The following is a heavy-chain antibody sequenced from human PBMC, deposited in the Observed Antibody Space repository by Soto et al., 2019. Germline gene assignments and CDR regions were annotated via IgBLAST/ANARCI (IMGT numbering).Heavy chain of an antibody. CDR2: ISYDGSNK. Sequence: QVQLVESGGGVVQPGRSLRLSCAASGFTFSSYGMHWVRQAPGKGLEWVAVISYDGSNKYYADSVKGRFTISRDNSKNTLYMQMNSLIAEDTSVYYCAKDTYYYGMAVWGQGTTVTVSS. CDR3: AKDTYYYGMAV. CDR1: GFTFSSYG. J-gene: IGHJ6*02. V-gene: IGHV3-30*18.